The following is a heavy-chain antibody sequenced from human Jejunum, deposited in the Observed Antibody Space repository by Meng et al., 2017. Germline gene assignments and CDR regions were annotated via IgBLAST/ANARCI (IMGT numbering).Heavy chain of an antibody. CDR3: ARGGEGATSGKDI. D-gene: IGHD1-26*01. CDR1: GFTFSSYA. Sequence: QVQLVESGGGVVQPGRSLRLSCAASGFTFSSYAMHWVRQAPGKGLEWVAVISYDGSNKYYADSVKGRFTISRDNSKNTLYLQMNSLRAEDTAVYYCARGGEGATSGKDIWGQGTMVTVSS. J-gene: IGHJ3*02. V-gene: IGHV3-30-3*01. CDR2: ISYDGSNK.